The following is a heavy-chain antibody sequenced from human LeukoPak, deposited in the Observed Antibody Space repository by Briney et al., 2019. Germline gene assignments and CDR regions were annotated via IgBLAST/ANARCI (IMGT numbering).Heavy chain of an antibody. CDR1: GFTFSDYY. J-gene: IGHJ3*02. V-gene: IGHV3-11*03. CDR2: IIGSSTYT. D-gene: IGHD1-26*01. CDR3: ARIAYSYDAFDI. Sequence: GGSLRLSCAASGFTFSDYYMTWIRQAPGKGLEWVSYIIGSSTYTNYADSVKGRFTISRDNAKNSLYLQMNSLRAEDTAVYYCARIAYSYDAFDIWGQGTMVTVSS.